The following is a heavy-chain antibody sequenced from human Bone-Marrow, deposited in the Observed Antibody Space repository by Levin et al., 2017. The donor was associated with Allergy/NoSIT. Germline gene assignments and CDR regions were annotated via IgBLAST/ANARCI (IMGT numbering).Heavy chain of an antibody. Sequence: GGSLRLSCAASEFTFSSSNMIWVRQAPGKGLEWVSYISNSGNTIYYADSVRGRFTISRDNAKDSLFLQMISLRAEDTAVYYCARALSANWYFDLWGHGTLVTVSS. CDR3: ARALSANWYFDL. CDR2: ISNSGNTI. D-gene: IGHD3-16*02. J-gene: IGHJ2*01. CDR1: EFTFSSSN. V-gene: IGHV3-48*01.